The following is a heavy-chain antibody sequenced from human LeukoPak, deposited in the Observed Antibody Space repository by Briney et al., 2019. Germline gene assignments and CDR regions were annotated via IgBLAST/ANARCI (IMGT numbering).Heavy chain of an antibody. J-gene: IGHJ4*02. CDR2: IYYSGST. V-gene: IGHV4-59*11. CDR3: ARDPYSSGWYGHFDY. D-gene: IGHD6-19*01. Sequence: SETLSLTCTVSGGSISSHYWSWIRQPPGKGLEWIGYIYYSGSTNYNPSLKSRVTISVDTSKNQFSLKLSPVTAADTAVYYCARDPYSSGWYGHFDYWGQGTLVTVSS. CDR1: GGSISSHY.